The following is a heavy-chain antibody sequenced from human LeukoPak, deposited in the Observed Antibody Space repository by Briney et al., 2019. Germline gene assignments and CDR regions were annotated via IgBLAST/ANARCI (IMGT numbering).Heavy chain of an antibody. CDR3: ATETRGRYYDSSGYSLYYYGMDV. J-gene: IGHJ6*02. CDR1: GYTLTELS. CDR2: FDPEDGET. Sequence: ASVKVSCKVSGYTLTELSMHWVRQAPGKGLEWMGGFDPEDGETIYAQKFQGRVTMTEDTSTDTAYMELSSLRSEDTAVYYCATETRGRYYDSSGYSLYYYGMDVWGQGTTVTVSS. V-gene: IGHV1-24*01. D-gene: IGHD3-22*01.